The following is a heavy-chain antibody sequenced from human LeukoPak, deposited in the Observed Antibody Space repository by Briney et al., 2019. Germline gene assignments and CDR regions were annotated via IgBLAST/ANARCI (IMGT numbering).Heavy chain of an antibody. D-gene: IGHD5-12*01. Sequence: GGSLRLSCAGSGFPFSSHGVNWVRQAPGKGLEWVSGISPDGGPTYYADSVKGRFTISRDDSKNTLYLQMENLRAEYTAVYYCAKDGAWLRFDDWGQGILVTVSS. CDR1: GFPFSSHG. V-gene: IGHV3-23*01. J-gene: IGHJ4*02. CDR2: ISPDGGPT. CDR3: AKDGAWLRFDD.